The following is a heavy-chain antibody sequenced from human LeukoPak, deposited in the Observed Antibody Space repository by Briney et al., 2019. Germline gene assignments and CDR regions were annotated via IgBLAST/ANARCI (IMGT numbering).Heavy chain of an antibody. D-gene: IGHD4-17*01. CDR3: ATGSPVPTYYYYYYGMDV. V-gene: IGHV1-24*01. Sequence: EASVKVSCKVSGYTLTELSMHWVRQAPGKGLEWMGGFDPEDGETIYAQKFQGRVTMTEDTSTDTAYMELSSLRSEDTAVYYCATGSPVPTYYYYYYGMDVWGQGTTVTVSS. J-gene: IGHJ6*02. CDR2: FDPEDGET. CDR1: GYTLTELS.